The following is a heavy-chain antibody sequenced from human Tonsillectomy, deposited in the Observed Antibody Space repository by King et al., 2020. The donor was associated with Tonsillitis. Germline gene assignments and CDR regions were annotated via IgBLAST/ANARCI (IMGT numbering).Heavy chain of an antibody. J-gene: IGHJ4*02. CDR1: GFTFSSYA. Sequence: VQLVESGGGVVQPGRSLRLSCAASGFTFSSYAIHWVRQAPGKGLEWVAVISYDGSNKYYADSVKGRFTISRDNSKNTLYLQMNSLRAEDTAVYYCAIICSSTSCPVDYFDYWGQGTLVTVSS. CDR3: AIICSSTSCPVDYFDY. V-gene: IGHV3-30-3*01. CDR2: ISYDGSNK. D-gene: IGHD2-2*01.